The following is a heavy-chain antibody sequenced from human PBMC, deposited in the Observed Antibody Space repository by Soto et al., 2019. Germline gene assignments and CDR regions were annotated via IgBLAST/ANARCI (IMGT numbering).Heavy chain of an antibody. CDR2: IKSKTDGGTT. D-gene: IGHD2-21*02. J-gene: IGHJ4*02. CDR3: TTTHIVVVTAPDY. Sequence: GGSLRLSCAASGFTFSNAWMSWVRQAPGKGLEWVGRIKSKTDGGTTDYAAPVKGRFTISRDDSKNTLYLQMNSLKTEDTAVYYCTTTHIVVVTAPDYWGQGTLVTVSS. CDR1: GFTFSNAW. V-gene: IGHV3-15*01.